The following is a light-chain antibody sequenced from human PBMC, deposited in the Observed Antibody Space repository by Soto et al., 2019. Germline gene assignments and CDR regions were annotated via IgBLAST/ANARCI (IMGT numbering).Light chain of an antibody. CDR1: QSVSSSY. V-gene: IGKV3D-20*02. CDR3: QQCYNWPQWT. J-gene: IGKJ1*01. Sequence: EIVLTQSPGTLSLSPGERATLSCRAIQSVSSSYLAWYQQKPGQAPRLLIYDASNRATGIPARFSGSGSGTDFTLTISSLEPEDFALYYCQQCYNWPQWTFGQGTKVDI. CDR2: DAS.